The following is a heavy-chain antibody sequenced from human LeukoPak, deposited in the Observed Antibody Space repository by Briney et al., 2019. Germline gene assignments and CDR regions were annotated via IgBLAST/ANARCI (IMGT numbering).Heavy chain of an antibody. D-gene: IGHD4-23*01. Sequence: GESLKISCKGSGYSFSSYWIGWVRQMPGKGLEWMGIIYSGDSDTRYSPSFQGQVTISADKSINTAYLQWSSLKASDTATYYCARLGDDGGNSRGFDCWGQGTLVTVSS. CDR1: GYSFSSYW. V-gene: IGHV5-51*01. J-gene: IGHJ4*02. CDR3: ARLGDDGGNSRGFDC. CDR2: IYSGDSDT.